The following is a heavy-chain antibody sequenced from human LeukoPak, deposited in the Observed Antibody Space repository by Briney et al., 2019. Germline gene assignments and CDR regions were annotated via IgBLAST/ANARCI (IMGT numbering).Heavy chain of an antibody. D-gene: IGHD2-15*01. V-gene: IGHV3-23*05. CDR1: GFTFSEHS. Sequence: GGSLRLSCEASGFTFSEHSMSWVRQAPGKGLEWVPTIKRDGSNTYYTDSVGGRFTISRDNSKNTLYLEMNTLRAEDTAVYYCAKGGYASCFDPWGQGTLVTVSS. CDR3: AKGGYASCFDP. J-gene: IGHJ5*02. CDR2: IKRDGSNT.